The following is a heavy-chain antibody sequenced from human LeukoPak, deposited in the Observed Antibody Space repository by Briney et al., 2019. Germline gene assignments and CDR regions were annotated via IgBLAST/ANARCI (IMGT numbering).Heavy chain of an antibody. D-gene: IGHD2-21*01. V-gene: IGHV1-69*01. J-gene: IGHJ6*01. CDR2: VIHIFGTA. CDR3: ARARGGERYYYYGMDG. Sequence: APVKVSCKASGGTFSSYAISWVRQAPGQGLEWMGGVIHIFGTANYAQKFQPRVTITADESTSTAYLELSSLRSEDTAVYYCARARGGERYYYYGMDGWGQGATVTVSS. CDR1: GGTFSSYA.